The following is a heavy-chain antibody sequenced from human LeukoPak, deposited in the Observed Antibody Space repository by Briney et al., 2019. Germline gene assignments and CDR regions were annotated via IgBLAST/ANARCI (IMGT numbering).Heavy chain of an antibody. J-gene: IGHJ4*02. CDR3: ARVAGGDLDY. CDR1: GGSISSYY. D-gene: IGHD2-21*02. V-gene: IGHV4-59*01. Sequence: PSETLSLTCTASGGSISSYYWSWIRQPPGKGLEWIGYIYYSGSTNYNPSLKSRVTISVDTSKNQFSLKLSSVTAADTAVYYCARVAGGDLDYWGQGTLVTVSS. CDR2: IYYSGST.